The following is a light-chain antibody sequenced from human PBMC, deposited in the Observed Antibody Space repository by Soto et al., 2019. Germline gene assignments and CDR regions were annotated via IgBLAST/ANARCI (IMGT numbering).Light chain of an antibody. CDR1: SSDIGTYNY. CDR2: DVS. J-gene: IGLJ1*01. Sequence: QYALTQPASVSGSPGQSITISCTGTSSDIGTYNYVSWYQQHPGKAPKLMIYDVSNRPSGVSNRFSGSKSGSTASLTISGLQAEDEADYYCNSYTTSTPFVFGPGTKLTVL. V-gene: IGLV2-14*01. CDR3: NSYTTSTPFV.